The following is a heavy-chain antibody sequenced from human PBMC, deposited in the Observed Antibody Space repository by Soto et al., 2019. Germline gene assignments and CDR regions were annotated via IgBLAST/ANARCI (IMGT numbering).Heavy chain of an antibody. CDR2: INAGGGST. CDR1: GFTFNSHA. V-gene: IGHV3-23*01. Sequence: GGSLRLSCAASGFTFNSHAMNWVRQAPGKGLDWVSAINAGGGSTYYADSVRGQFTISRDNSKNTLFLQMNSLRAEDTAVYYCARRMTTVNTRAGYWGQGTLVTVSS. CDR3: ARRMTTVNTRAGY. J-gene: IGHJ4*02. D-gene: IGHD4-17*01.